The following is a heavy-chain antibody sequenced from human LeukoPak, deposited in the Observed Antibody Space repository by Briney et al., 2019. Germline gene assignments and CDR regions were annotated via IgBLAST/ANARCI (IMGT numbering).Heavy chain of an antibody. J-gene: IGHJ4*02. D-gene: IGHD6-13*01. Sequence: GGSLRLSCAASGFTFDDYAMHWVRQAPGKGLEWVSGISWNSGSIGYADSVKGRFTISRDNAKNSLYLQMNSLRAEDTALYYCAKDIGLAAAGIDYWGQGTPVTVSS. CDR3: AKDIGLAAAGIDY. CDR2: ISWNSGSI. CDR1: GFTFDDYA. V-gene: IGHV3-9*01.